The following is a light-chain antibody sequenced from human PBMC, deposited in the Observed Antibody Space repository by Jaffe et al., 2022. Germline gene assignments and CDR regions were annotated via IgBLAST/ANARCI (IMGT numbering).Light chain of an antibody. CDR2: EVS. V-gene: IGLV2-14*01. Sequence: QSALTQPASVSGSPGQSITISCTGTSGDVGAYDFVSWYQQHPGKAPKLMIYEVSNRPSGVSNRFSGSKSGNTASLTISGLQAEDEADYYCTSYTTSNTVALGEGTKLTVL. CDR1: SGDVGAYDF. J-gene: IGLJ2*01. CDR3: TSYTTSNTVA.